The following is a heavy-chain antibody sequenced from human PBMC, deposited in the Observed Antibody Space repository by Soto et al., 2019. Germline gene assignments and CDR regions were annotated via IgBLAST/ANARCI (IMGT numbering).Heavy chain of an antibody. CDR1: GFTFTNFA. Sequence: GGSLRLSCAASGFTFTNFAMSWVRQAPGRGLEWVSGISASGRDTYYADSVKDRFTDSRDNSKNTLYLQMNSLRAEDTAIYYCAKGKASGWYYFDYWGQGARVTVSS. CDR3: AKGKASGWYYFDY. V-gene: IGHV3-23*01. J-gene: IGHJ4*02. D-gene: IGHD6-19*01. CDR2: ISASGRDT.